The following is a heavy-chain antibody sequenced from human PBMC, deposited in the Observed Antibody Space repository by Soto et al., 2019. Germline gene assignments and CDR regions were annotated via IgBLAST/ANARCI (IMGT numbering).Heavy chain of an antibody. V-gene: IGHV3-66*01. CDR3: ARENEDPIEIFGVVTDYYYYYMDV. D-gene: IGHD3-3*01. CDR1: GFTVSSNY. Sequence: EVQLVESGGGLVQPGGSLRLSCAASGFTVSSNYMSWVRQAPGKGLEWVSVIYSGGSTYYADSVKGRFTISRDNSKNTLYLHMHSLRAEDTAVYYCARENEDPIEIFGVVTDYYYYYMDVWGKGTTVTVSS. J-gene: IGHJ6*03. CDR2: IYSGGST.